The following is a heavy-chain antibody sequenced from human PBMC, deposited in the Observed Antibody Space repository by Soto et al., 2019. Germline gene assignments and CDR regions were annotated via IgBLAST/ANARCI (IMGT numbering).Heavy chain of an antibody. CDR3: AALYGDYVGAFDI. D-gene: IGHD4-17*01. V-gene: IGHV1-18*01. J-gene: IGHJ3*02. Sequence: EASVTGSCKASGYTFTSYGISWVRQAPGQGLEWMGWISAYNGNTNYAQKLQGRVTMTTDTSTSTAYMELRSLRSDDTAVYYCAALYGDYVGAFDIWGQGTMVTVSS. CDR1: GYTFTSYG. CDR2: ISAYNGNT.